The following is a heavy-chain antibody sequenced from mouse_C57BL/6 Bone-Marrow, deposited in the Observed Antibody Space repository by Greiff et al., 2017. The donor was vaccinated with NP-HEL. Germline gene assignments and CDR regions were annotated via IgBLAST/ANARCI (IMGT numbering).Heavy chain of an antibody. Sequence: QVQLQQSGAELVRPGTSVKVSCKASGYAFTNYLLEWVKQRPGQGLEWIGVINPGSGGTNYNEKFKGKATLTADKSSSTAYMQRSSQTSEDSAVYVCARGGSYYDYAWFAYWGQGTLVTVSA. CDR2: INPGSGGT. CDR3: ARGGSYYDYAWFAY. D-gene: IGHD2-4*01. V-gene: IGHV1-54*01. CDR1: GYAFTNYL. J-gene: IGHJ3*01.